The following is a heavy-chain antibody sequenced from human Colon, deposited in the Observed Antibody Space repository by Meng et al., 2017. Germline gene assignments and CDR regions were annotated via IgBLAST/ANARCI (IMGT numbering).Heavy chain of an antibody. CDR3: ATSVCTSSTNCHAPLW. CDR1: VASISTTNR. J-gene: IGHJ4*02. D-gene: IGHD2-2*01. V-gene: IGHV4-4*02. Sequence: GPRRVIPSGPLALTCGVSVASISTTNRRSWVRQPPVTGLEWIGKIYQPGSTNDNSSLNSRVTISLHKPKNQFSLRMNSVTASATAVYYCATSVCTSSTNCHAPLWWGQGTLVTVSS. CDR2: IYQPGST.